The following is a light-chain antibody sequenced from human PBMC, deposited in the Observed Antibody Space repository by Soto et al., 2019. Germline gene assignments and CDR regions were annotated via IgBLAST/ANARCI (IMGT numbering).Light chain of an antibody. CDR3: QQYNKWPRT. CDR2: DAS. J-gene: IGKJ1*01. V-gene: IGKV3-15*01. CDR1: QTVVTH. Sequence: EVVMTQSPVTLSLSPGDRASVSCRDSQTVVTHLAWFQQKPGQPPRLLIYDASATATGIPARFSGSGSGTEFTLTISSLQSEDFAVYYCQQYNKWPRTFGQGTKVE.